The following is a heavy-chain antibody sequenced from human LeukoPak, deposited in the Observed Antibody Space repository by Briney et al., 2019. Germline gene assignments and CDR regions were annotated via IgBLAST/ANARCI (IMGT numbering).Heavy chain of an antibody. CDR1: GNSISSYY. CDR2: IHYSGST. D-gene: IGHD6-13*01. Sequence: SETLSLTCTVSGNSISSYYWNWLRQPPGKGLEWIAYIHYSGSTNYDPSLKSRVTISIDTSKNQFSLKVNSVTAADTAVYYCARGGGDSSSSQDFVYWGQGILVTVSS. J-gene: IGHJ4*02. V-gene: IGHV4-59*01. CDR3: ARGGGDSSSSQDFVY.